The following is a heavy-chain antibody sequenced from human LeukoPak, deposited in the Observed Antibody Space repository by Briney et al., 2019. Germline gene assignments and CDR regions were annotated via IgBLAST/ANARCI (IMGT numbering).Heavy chain of an antibody. CDR1: GFTFSSYR. CDR2: IWYDGNNK. V-gene: IGHV3-33*08. D-gene: IGHD4-17*01. J-gene: IGHJ4*02. CDR3: ARGGADYVIGY. Sequence: RGSLRLSCAASGFTFSSYRMHWVRQAPGKGLEWVAVIWYDGNNKYYADSVKGRFTISRDNSKDTLYLQMNSLRAEDTAVYYCARGGADYVIGYWGQGTLVTVSS.